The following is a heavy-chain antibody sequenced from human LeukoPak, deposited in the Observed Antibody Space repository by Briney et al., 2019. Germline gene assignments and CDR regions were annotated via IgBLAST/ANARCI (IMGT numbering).Heavy chain of an antibody. CDR1: GFTFDGYA. CDR2: MSWNSGSI. CDR3: AKEGDGYNYDY. J-gene: IGHJ4*02. V-gene: IGHV3-9*01. Sequence: GGSLRLSCAASGFTFDGYAMHWVRQAPGKGLEGVAGMSWNSGSIGYADSVKGRFTISRDNAKISLYLQMNSLRAEDTALYYCAKEGDGYNYDYWGQGTLVTVSS. D-gene: IGHD5-24*01.